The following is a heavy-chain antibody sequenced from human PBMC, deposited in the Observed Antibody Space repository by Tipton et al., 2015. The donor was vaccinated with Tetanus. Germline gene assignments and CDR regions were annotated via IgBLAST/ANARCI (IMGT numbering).Heavy chain of an antibody. V-gene: IGHV3-9*01. CDR3: AKGGSSSFYYQYYMDV. D-gene: IGHD2-2*01. J-gene: IGHJ6*03. CDR1: GFTFDDYV. Sequence: SLRLSCSASGFTFDDYVMHWVRQAPGKGLEWVSGISWNSGHLGYVDSVKGRFTISRDNAKNSLYLQMNSLTIEDTALYYCAKGGSSSFYYQYYMDVWGTGTTVTVSS. CDR2: ISWNSGHL.